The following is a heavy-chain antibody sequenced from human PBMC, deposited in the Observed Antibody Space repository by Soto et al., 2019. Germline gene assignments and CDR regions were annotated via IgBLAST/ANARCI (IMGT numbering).Heavy chain of an antibody. Sequence: SETLSLTCSVSGVTMSYGGYSWSWIRQSPGKGLEWLGYISQSGATYYNPSLERQVTISMDTSKNAFSLNLSSVTADDTAVYYCARGIWNIEEMIYGFYFDPWGPGTLVTVSS. D-gene: IGHD2-8*01. J-gene: IGHJ5*02. CDR1: GVTMSYGGYS. CDR3: ARGIWNIEEMIYGFYFDP. V-gene: IGHV4-30-2*06. CDR2: ISQSGAT.